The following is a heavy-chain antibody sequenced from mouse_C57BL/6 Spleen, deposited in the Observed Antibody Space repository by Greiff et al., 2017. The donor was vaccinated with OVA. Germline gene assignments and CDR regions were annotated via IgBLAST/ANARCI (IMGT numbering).Heavy chain of an antibody. D-gene: IGHD2-3*01. CDR3: ARSYDGYVDY. CDR2: ISYDGSN. CDR1: GYSITSGYY. J-gene: IGHJ2*01. V-gene: IGHV3-6*01. Sequence: EVQLQQSGPGLVKPSQSLSLTCSVTGYSITSGYYWNWIRQFPGNKLEWMGYISYDGSNNYNPSLKNRISITRDTSKNQFFLKLNSVTTEDTATYYCARSYDGYVDYWGQGTTLTVSS.